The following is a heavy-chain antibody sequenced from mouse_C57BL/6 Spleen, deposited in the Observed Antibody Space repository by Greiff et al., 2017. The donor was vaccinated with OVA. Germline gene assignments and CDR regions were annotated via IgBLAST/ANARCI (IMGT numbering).Heavy chain of an antibody. CDR1: GYSFTGYF. CDR2: INPNNGGT. CDR3: ASLGPRYFDV. Sequence: EVQLQQSGPELVKPGASVKISCKASGYSFTGYFMNWVKQSHGKSLEWIGDINPNNGGTSYNQKFKGKATLTVDKSSSTAYMELRSLTSEDSAVYYCASLGPRYFDVWGTGTTVTVSS. J-gene: IGHJ1*03. V-gene: IGHV1-26*01.